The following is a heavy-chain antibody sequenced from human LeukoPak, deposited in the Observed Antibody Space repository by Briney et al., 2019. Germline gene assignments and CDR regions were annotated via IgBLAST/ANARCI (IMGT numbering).Heavy chain of an antibody. CDR3: AREDTALAHFGMDV. J-gene: IGHJ6*02. Sequence: GGSLRLSCAASGFTFSTYVMHWVRQGPGKGLEWVAVISYDGSNKYYVDSVKGRFTISRDNAKNTLYLQMNSLRAEDTAVYYCAREDTALAHFGMDVWGLGTTVTVSS. CDR2: ISYDGSNK. CDR1: GFTFSTYV. D-gene: IGHD5-18*01. V-gene: IGHV3-30-3*01.